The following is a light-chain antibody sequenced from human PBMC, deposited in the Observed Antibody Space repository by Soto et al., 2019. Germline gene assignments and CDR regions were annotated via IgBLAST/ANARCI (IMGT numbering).Light chain of an antibody. J-gene: IGLJ1*01. Sequence: QSVLTQPPSVSGSPGQSVTISCTGTSSDVGGYNYVSWYQQHPGKAPKLMIYEVSKRPSGVPDRFSCFKSGNTASLTVSVLQAEDEADYYCSSYAGSNNPYVFGTGTKVTVL. V-gene: IGLV2-8*01. CDR1: SSDVGGYNY. CDR3: SSYAGSNNPYV. CDR2: EVS.